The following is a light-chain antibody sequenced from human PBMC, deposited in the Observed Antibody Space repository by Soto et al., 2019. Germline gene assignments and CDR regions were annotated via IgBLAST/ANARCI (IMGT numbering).Light chain of an antibody. CDR1: QSLLHSNGYNY. CDR2: LGS. V-gene: IGKV2-28*01. Sequence: DIVMTQSPLSLPVTPGEPASISCRSSQSLLHSNGYNYLDWYLQKPGQSPQLLIYLGSNRASGVPDRFSGSGSGTDFTLKISRVEAGDVGVYYCMQALHTPLTFGGGTKVEIK. J-gene: IGKJ4*01. CDR3: MQALHTPLT.